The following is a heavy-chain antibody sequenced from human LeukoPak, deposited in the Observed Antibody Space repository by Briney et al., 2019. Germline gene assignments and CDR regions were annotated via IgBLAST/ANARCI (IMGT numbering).Heavy chain of an antibody. Sequence: PGWSLTHSCSASGCTFSSYPMHWVRQAPGKELEYVSAISSNGGSTYYADSVKGRFTISRDNTKNTLYLQMSSLRAEDTAVYYCVKAPGDCSSTSCYLDYWGQGTLVTVSS. V-gene: IGHV3-64D*06. CDR2: ISSNGGST. D-gene: IGHD2-2*01. CDR1: GCTFSSYP. CDR3: VKAPGDCSSTSCYLDY. J-gene: IGHJ4*02.